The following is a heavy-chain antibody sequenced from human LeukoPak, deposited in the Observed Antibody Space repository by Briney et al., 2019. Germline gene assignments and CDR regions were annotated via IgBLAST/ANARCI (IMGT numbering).Heavy chain of an antibody. Sequence: ASVKVSCKASGYTFTGYYMHWVRQAPGQGLEWMGWINPNSGGTNYAQKFQGRVTMTRDTSIGTAYMELSRLRSDDTAVYYCAREPGGPGSYFDYWGQGTLVTVPS. J-gene: IGHJ4*02. CDR2: INPNSGGT. V-gene: IGHV1-2*02. D-gene: IGHD1-26*01. CDR3: AREPGGPGSYFDY. CDR1: GYTFTGYY.